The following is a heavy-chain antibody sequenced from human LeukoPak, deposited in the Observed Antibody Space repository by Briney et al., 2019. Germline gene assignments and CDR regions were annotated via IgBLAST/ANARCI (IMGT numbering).Heavy chain of an antibody. D-gene: IGHD2-21*02. CDR2: IRSKAYGGTT. V-gene: IGHV3-49*04. Sequence: PGGSLRLSCTASGFTFGDYAMNWVRQAPGKGLEWVGFIRSKAYGGTTEYAASVKGRFTISRDDSKNTAYLQMNSLKTEDTAVYYCTRPGAYCGGDCFDAFDIWGQGTMVTVSS. CDR3: TRPGAYCGGDCFDAFDI. CDR1: GFTFGDYA. J-gene: IGHJ3*02.